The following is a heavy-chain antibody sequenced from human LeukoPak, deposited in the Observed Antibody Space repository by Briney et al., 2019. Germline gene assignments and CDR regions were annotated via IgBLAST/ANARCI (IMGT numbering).Heavy chain of an antibody. Sequence: PSETLSLTCTVSGGSISSGSYYWSWIRQPAGKGLEWIGRIYTSGSTNYNPSLKSRVTISVDRSKNQFSLKLSSVTAADTAVYYCARDRYCSGGSCYSGAFDIWGQGTMVTVSS. V-gene: IGHV4-61*02. J-gene: IGHJ3*02. CDR2: IYTSGST. CDR3: ARDRYCSGGSCYSGAFDI. D-gene: IGHD2-15*01. CDR1: GGSISSGSYY.